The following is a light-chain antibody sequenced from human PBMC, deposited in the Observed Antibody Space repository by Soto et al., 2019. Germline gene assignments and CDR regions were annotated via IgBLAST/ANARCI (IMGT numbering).Light chain of an antibody. CDR1: QSISSL. CDR2: DAS. J-gene: IGKJ1*01. CDR3: QQYNSYSPT. V-gene: IGKV1-5*01. Sequence: IQMTHSPSTLSASVGNRLTIPCRASQSISSLFAWYQQKPGKAPKLLIYDASSLESGVPSRFSGSGSGTEFTLTISGLQPGDSATYYCQQYNSYSPTFGQGTKVDIK.